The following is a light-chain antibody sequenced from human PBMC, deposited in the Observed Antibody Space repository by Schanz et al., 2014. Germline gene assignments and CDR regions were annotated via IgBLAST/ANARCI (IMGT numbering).Light chain of an antibody. V-gene: IGLV2-14*02. J-gene: IGLJ3*02. CDR2: EGS. Sequence: QSALTQPASVSGAPGQSITISCTGTTSDIGSYDFVSWYRQHPGEAPKLMIYEGSKRPSGVPDRFSGSKSGNTASLTISGLQAEDEADYYCSSYTSSSTLGFGGGTKLTVL. CDR3: SSYTSSSTLG. CDR1: TSDIGSYDF.